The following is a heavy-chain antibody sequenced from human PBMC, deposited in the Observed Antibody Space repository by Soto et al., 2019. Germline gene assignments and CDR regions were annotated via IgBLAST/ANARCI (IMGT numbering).Heavy chain of an antibody. J-gene: IGHJ6*04. D-gene: IGHD3-10*01. CDR3: ASVARGYYYYGMDV. Sequence: SETLSLTCTVSGGSISSGDYYWSWIRQPPGKGLEWIGYIYYSGSTYYNPSLKSRVTISVDTSKNQFSLKLSSVTAADTAVYYCASVARGYYYYGMDVWGSGTTVTVSS. CDR2: IYYSGST. V-gene: IGHV4-30-4*01. CDR1: GGSISSGDYY.